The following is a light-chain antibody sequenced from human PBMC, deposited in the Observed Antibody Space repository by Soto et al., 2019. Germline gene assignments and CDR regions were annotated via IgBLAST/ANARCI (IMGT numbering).Light chain of an antibody. CDR3: HEDSYYPVS. Sequence: DNKVTRSPSTXSESPGHRVPVAWRDSQNIRNWLQWYKQKKGKDXKXXXYDDSSSKSGVPARLRGSGSGKEFNLTITRLPSDDFATYFCHEDSYYPVSFGEGTRLEI. CDR1: QNIRNW. V-gene: IGKV1-5*01. J-gene: IGKJ5*01. CDR2: DDS.